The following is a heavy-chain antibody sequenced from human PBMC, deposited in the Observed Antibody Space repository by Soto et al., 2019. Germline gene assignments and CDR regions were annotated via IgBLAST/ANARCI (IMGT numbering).Heavy chain of an antibody. CDR1: GYTFTDYY. Sequence: ASVKVSCKASGYTFTDYYIHWVRQAPGQGLEWMGWINPNSGGTKYAQNFQGRVTMTSENSITTAHMELSRLRSDDTAVYFCAPSPYSSGSYDLSAPPPSDYFDYWGQGTLVTVSS. CDR3: APSPYSSGSYDLSAPPPSDYFDY. CDR2: INPNSGGT. V-gene: IGHV1-2*02. D-gene: IGHD6-19*01. J-gene: IGHJ4*02.